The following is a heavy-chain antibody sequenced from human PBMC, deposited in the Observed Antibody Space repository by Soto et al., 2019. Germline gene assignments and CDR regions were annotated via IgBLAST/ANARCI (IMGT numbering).Heavy chain of an antibody. CDR3: ARGVAVAGWFDP. CDR2: ISYDGSNK. J-gene: IGHJ5*02. V-gene: IGHV3-30-3*01. CDR1: GFTFSSYA. Sequence: QVQLVESGGGVVQPGRSLRLSCAASGFTFSSYAMHWVRQAPGKGLEWVAVISYDGSNKYYADSVKGRFTISRDNSKNTLYLQMNSLRAEDTAVYYCARGVAVAGWFDPWGQGTLVTVSS. D-gene: IGHD6-19*01.